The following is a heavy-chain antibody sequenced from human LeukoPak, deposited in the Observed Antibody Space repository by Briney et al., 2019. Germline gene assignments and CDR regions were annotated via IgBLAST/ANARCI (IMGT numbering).Heavy chain of an antibody. CDR2: INSDGSRT. V-gene: IGHV3-74*01. Sequence: GGSLRLSCAASGFTLSTYWMHWVRQGPGKGLGWVSCINSDGSRTTYADSVKGRFTIPRDNAKNTLYLQMNTLRVEDTAVYYCARGSWSAADTNIDYWGQGTLVTVSS. CDR1: GFTLSTYW. CDR3: ARGSWSAADTNIDY. D-gene: IGHD6-13*01. J-gene: IGHJ4*02.